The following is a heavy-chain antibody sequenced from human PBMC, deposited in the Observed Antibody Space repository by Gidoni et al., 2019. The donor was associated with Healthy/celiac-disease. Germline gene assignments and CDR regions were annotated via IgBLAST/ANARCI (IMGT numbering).Heavy chain of an antibody. CDR3: ARLGLPASYRSLYYYYYYMDV. V-gene: IGHV4-39*01. D-gene: IGHD2-15*01. Sequence: QLQLQESGPGLVKPSETLSLTCPVSGGSISSSSYYWGWIRQPPGKGLEWIGSIYYSGSTYYNPSLKSRVTISVDTSKNQFSLKLSSVTAADTAVYYCARLGLPASYRSLYYYYYYMDVWGKGTTVTVSS. J-gene: IGHJ6*03. CDR2: IYYSGST. CDR1: GGSISSSSYY.